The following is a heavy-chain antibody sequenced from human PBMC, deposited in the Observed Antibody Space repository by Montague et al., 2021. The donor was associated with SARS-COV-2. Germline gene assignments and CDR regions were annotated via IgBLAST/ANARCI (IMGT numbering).Heavy chain of an antibody. J-gene: IGHJ3*02. CDR2: IYYSGTT. CDR1: GGSISSYY. V-gene: IGHV4-59*01. Sequence: SQTLSLTYTVSGGSISSYYWNWIRETPGKGLEWIGYIYYSGTTNYNPSLKSRVTISLDTPKNQFSLNLNSVTAADTAIYYCARDQAAKLPFKGAFDIWGQGRRGTVSS. CDR3: ARDQAAKLPFKGAFDI.